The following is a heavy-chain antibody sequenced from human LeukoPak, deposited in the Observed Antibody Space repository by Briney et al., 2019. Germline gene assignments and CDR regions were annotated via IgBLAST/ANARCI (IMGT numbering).Heavy chain of an antibody. CDR1: GFTFSTYW. V-gene: IGHV3-74*01. D-gene: IGHD6-19*01. J-gene: IGHJ4*02. CDR2: INPDGSNT. Sequence: GGSLRLSYAASGFTFSTYWMHWFRQAPGKGLVWVSRINPDGSNTVYADSVKGRFTISRDNAKNTLYLQMNSLRAEDTAVYYCARRSGIAVAGAFDYWGQGTLVTVSS. CDR3: ARRSGIAVAGAFDY.